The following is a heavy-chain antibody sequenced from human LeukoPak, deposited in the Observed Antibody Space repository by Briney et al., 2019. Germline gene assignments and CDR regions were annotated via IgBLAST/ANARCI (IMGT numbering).Heavy chain of an antibody. CDR1: GFTVSSNY. V-gene: IGHV3-66*01. CDR2: IYSGGST. D-gene: IGHD2-2*01. CDR3: ARDSVPAASEDY. J-gene: IGHJ4*02. Sequence: GGSLRLSCAASGFTVSSNYMSWVRQAPGKGLEWVSVIYSGGSTYYADSVKGRFTISRDNSKNTLYLRMNSLRAEDTAVYYCARDSVPAASEDYWGQGTLVTVSS.